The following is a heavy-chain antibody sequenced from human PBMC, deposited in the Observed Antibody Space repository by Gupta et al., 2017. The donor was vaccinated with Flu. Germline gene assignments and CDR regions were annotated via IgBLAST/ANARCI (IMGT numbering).Heavy chain of an antibody. V-gene: IGHV2-70*04. CDR1: GFSLSTSGVR. Sequence: QVTLKESGPALVKPTQTLTLTCAFSGFSLSTSGVRVGWIRQPPGKALEWLARIDWDDDKFYSTSLKTRLTISKDTSKNQVVLTMTSMDPVDTATYYCARTLSALAFDYWGQGALVTVSS. CDR3: ARTLSALAFDY. J-gene: IGHJ4*02. CDR2: IDWDDDK. D-gene: IGHD2-21*01.